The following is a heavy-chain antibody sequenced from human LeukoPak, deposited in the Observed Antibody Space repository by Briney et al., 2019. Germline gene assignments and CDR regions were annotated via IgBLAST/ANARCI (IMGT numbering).Heavy chain of an antibody. V-gene: IGHV1-18*01. J-gene: IGHJ6*03. Sequence: ASVKVSCKASGYTFTSYGISWVRQAPGQGLEWMGWISAYNGNTNYAQKLQGRVTMTTDTSTRTAYMELRSLRSDDTAVYYCARASYYDFWSGYYYYYFMDVWGKGTTVTVSS. D-gene: IGHD3-3*01. CDR1: GYTFTSYG. CDR2: ISAYNGNT. CDR3: ARASYYDFWSGYYYYYFMDV.